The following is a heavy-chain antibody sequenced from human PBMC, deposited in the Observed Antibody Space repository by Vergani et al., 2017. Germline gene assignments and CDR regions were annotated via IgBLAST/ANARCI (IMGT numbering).Heavy chain of an antibody. Sequence: QVQLVQSGAEVKKPGSSVKVSCKASGGTFSSYAISWVRQAPGQGLEWMGWISAYNGNTNYAQKLQGRVTMTTDTSTSTAYMELRSLRSDDTAVYYCARAVRTTVTTSYYYGMDVWGQGTTVTVSS. CDR2: ISAYNGNT. CDR1: GGTFSSYA. J-gene: IGHJ6*02. D-gene: IGHD4-17*01. CDR3: ARAVRTTVTTSYYYGMDV. V-gene: IGHV1-18*01.